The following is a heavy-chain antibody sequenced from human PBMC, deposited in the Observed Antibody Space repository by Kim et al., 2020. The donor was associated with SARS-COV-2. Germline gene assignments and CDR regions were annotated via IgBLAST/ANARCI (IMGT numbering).Heavy chain of an antibody. CDR1: GFTFGSAH. J-gene: IGHJ6*03. D-gene: IGHD6-19*01. CDR2: ISADGSNK. Sequence: GGSLRLSCAGSGFTFGSAHMHWVRQAPGKGLEWVALISADGSNKDYADSVKGRFTVSRDNSQNTLFLQIDSLRAEDTAVYYCAREGHSSGCSGGFCCWG. V-gene: IGHV3-30*03. CDR3: AREGHSSGCSGGFCC.